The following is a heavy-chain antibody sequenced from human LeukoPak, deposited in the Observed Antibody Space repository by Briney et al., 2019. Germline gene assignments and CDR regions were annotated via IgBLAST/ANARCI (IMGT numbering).Heavy chain of an antibody. Sequence: ASVKVSCKAPGYTFTSYGISWVRQAPGQGLEWMGWISAYNGNTNYAQKLQGRVTMTTDTSTSTAYMELRSLRSDDTAVYYCARDRRYCSGGSCDYYYYYMDVWGKGTTVTVSS. J-gene: IGHJ6*03. CDR1: GYTFTSYG. CDR3: ARDRRYCSGGSCDYYYYYMDV. V-gene: IGHV1-18*01. CDR2: ISAYNGNT. D-gene: IGHD2-15*01.